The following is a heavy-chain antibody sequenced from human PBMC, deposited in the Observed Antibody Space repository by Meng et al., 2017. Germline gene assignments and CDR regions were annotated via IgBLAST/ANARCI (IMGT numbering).Heavy chain of an antibody. D-gene: IGHD3-16*02. Sequence: ASVKVSCKASGYTFTSYGISWVRQAPGQGLEWMGWISAYNGNTNYAQKLQGRVTMTTETSTSTAYMELRSLRSDDTAVYYCARDRPYYDYVWGSYRPRDPKDYYYYGMDVWGQGTTVTVSS. J-gene: IGHJ6*02. CDR3: ARDRPYYDYVWGSYRPRDPKDYYYYGMDV. CDR1: GYTFTSYG. V-gene: IGHV1-18*01. CDR2: ISAYNGNT.